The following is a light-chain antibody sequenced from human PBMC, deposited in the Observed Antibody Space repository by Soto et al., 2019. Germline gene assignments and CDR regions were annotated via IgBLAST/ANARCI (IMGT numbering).Light chain of an antibody. J-gene: IGLJ1*01. CDR2: GVN. CDR3: SSFSSSSTPYV. CDR1: MSYIWIYNY. V-gene: IGLV2-14*01. Sequence: QSALTQPASVSWSPGDSITISFSGTMSYIWIYNYFACYQQFPVKTPKILIYGVNGRPSGVSYRFSGSKSGNTSSLTISGLQPEDEADYYCSSFSSSSTPYVFGTWTKVPVL.